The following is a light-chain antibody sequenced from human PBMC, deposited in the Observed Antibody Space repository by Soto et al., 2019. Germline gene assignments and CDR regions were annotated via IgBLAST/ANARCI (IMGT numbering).Light chain of an antibody. V-gene: IGKV1-9*01. Sequence: IEMTQSPSSLTVSVGDRVTISCRASQALSNYLAWYQQKTGKAPDLLIYSESTLQSGVPYRFSGSGSETELNLTIRELQPEDFATYYCQKLSRYPLTCGGGTKVDI. CDR1: QALSNY. CDR3: QKLSRYPLT. J-gene: IGKJ4*01. CDR2: SES.